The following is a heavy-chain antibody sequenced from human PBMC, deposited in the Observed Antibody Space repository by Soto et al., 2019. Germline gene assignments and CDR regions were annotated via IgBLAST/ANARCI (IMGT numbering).Heavy chain of an antibody. CDR3: ARGGGYDSFDY. CDR2: ISHLENT. V-gene: IGHV4-30-2*06. D-gene: IGHD5-12*01. J-gene: IGHJ4*02. CDR1: GASISYGGFS. Sequence: QLQLQESGSGVVKTSETLSLTCTVSGASISYGGFSWSWIRQSPGKGLEWLGYISHLENTYFHPSFKSRLAMSLDRTRNQFSLRLSSVTAADMAVYYCARGGGYDSFDYWGQGVLVTVSS.